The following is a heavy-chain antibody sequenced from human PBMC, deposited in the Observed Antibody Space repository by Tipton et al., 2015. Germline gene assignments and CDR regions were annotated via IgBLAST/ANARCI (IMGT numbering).Heavy chain of an antibody. CDR1: GVSISSGGYH. Sequence: LRLSCTVSGVSISSGGYHWSWIRQHPGKGLEWIGYIHYSGSTYYKPSLKSRVTISVDTSKNQFSLKLSSVTAADTAVYYCARVSIAAAIGVDVWGQGTTVTVSS. J-gene: IGHJ6*02. D-gene: IGHD6-13*01. CDR2: IHYSGST. V-gene: IGHV4-31*03. CDR3: ARVSIAAAIGVDV.